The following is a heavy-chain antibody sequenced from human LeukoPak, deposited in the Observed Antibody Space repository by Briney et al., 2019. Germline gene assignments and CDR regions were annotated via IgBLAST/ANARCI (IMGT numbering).Heavy chain of an antibody. CDR2: ISYDGNNK. Sequence: GGSLRLSCAASGFTFSSYAMHWVRQAPGKGLEWLTVISYDGNNKYYADSLRGRFTISRDNSKDTLHLQMNSLRAEDTAVYYCGRVAGVEFISVWGQGALVTVSS. V-gene: IGHV3-30*04. D-gene: IGHD2-15*01. J-gene: IGHJ4*02. CDR1: GFTFSSYA. CDR3: GRVAGVEFISV.